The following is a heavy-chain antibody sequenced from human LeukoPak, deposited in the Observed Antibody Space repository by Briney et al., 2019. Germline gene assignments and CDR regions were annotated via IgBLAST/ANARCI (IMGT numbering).Heavy chain of an antibody. CDR1: GGSISSYY. Sequence: SETLSLTCTVSGGSISSYYWSWIRQPPGKGLEWIGYIYYSGSTNYNPSLKSRVTISVDTSKNQFSLKLSSVTAADTAVYYCARVREHDRTHNSGWYYYYYYYMDVWGKGTTVTVSS. CDR3: ARVREHDRTHNSGWYYYYYYYMDV. J-gene: IGHJ6*03. D-gene: IGHD6-19*01. V-gene: IGHV4-59*01. CDR2: IYYSGST.